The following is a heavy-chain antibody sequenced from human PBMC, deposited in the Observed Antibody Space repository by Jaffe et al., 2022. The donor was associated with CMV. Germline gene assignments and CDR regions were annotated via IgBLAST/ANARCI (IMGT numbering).Heavy chain of an antibody. J-gene: IGHJ6*02. D-gene: IGHD3-16*01. Sequence: QVQLVESGGGVVQPGRSLRLSCAASGFTFSSYGMHWVRQAPGKGLEWVAVISYDGSNKYYADSVKGRFTISRDNSKNTLYLQMNSLRAEDTAVYYCAKDLVITFGGVVDETVYYYYGMDVWGQGTTVTVSS. CDR2: ISYDGSNK. CDR1: GFTFSSYG. V-gene: IGHV3-30*18. CDR3: AKDLVITFGGVVDETVYYYYGMDV.